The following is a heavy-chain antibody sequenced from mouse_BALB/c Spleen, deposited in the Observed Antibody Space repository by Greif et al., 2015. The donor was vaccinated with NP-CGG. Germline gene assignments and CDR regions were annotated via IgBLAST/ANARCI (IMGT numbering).Heavy chain of an antibody. CDR3: ARYVNYVVFDV. CDR2: IDPANGNT. CDR1: GFNIKDTY. V-gene: IGHV14-3*02. D-gene: IGHD2-1*01. Sequence: EVQLQQSGAELVKPGASVKLSCTASGFNIKDTYMHWVKQRPEQGQEWIGRIDPANGNTKYDPKFQGQATITADTSSNTAYLQRSSLTSEDTAVYYCARYVNYVVFDVWGAVTTVTVSS. J-gene: IGHJ1*01.